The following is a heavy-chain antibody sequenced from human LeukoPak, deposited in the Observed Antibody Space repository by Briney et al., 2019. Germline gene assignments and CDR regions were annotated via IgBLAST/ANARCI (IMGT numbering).Heavy chain of an antibody. CDR2: INPNSGGT. J-gene: IGHJ5*02. CDR1: GYTFTGYY. V-gene: IGHV1-2*02. CDR3: ARDVGVVAATNWFDP. D-gene: IGHD2-15*01. Sequence: GASVKVSCKASGYTFTGYYMHWVRQAPGQGLEWMGWINPNSGGTNYAQKFQGRVTMTRDTSISTAYMELSRLRSDDTAVYYCARDVGVVAATNWFDPWGQGTLVTVSS.